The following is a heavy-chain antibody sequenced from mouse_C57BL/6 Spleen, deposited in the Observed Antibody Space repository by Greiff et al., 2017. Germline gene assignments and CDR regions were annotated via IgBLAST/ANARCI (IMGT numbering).Heavy chain of an antibody. D-gene: IGHD1-1*01. CDR3: ARLNSYCYGSSYWFAY. Sequence: EVQLQQSGPELVKPGASVKIPCKASGYTFTDYNMDWVKQSPGKSLEWIGDINPNNGGTIYNQKFKGKATLTVDKSSSTAYMELRSLTSEDTAVEYCARLNSYCYGSSYWFAYWGQGTLVTVSA. CDR1: GYTFTDYN. J-gene: IGHJ3*01. CDR2: INPNNGGT. V-gene: IGHV1-18*01.